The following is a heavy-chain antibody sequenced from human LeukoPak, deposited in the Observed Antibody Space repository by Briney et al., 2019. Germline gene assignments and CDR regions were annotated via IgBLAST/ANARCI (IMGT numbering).Heavy chain of an antibody. CDR3: AREGGYNWNDGGHDAFDI. CDR1: GFTFSSYA. V-gene: IGHV3-64*01. J-gene: IGHJ3*02. Sequence: GGSLRLSCAASGFTFSSYAMHWVRQAPGKGLEYVSAISSNGGSTYYANSVKGRFTISRDNSKNTLYLQMSSLRAEDMAVYYCAREGGYNWNDGGHDAFDIWGQGQWSPSLQ. CDR2: ISSNGGST. D-gene: IGHD1-20*01.